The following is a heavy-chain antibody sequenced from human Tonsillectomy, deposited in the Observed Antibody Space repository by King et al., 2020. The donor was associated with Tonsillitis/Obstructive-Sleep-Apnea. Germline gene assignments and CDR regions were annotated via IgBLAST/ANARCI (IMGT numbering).Heavy chain of an antibody. D-gene: IGHD2-15*01. Sequence: GQLVQSGGGVVQPGNSLTISCAASGFSLRTYGMHWVRQAPGKGLEWVAVLWYDGTNKYYADSVKGRFTVSRDNSKNTLYLQMNSLRAEDTAVYYCARDQLSSDKHADYWGQGTLVTVSP. CDR3: ARDQLSSDKHADY. V-gene: IGHV3-33*01. CDR2: LWYDGTNK. CDR1: GFSLRTYG. J-gene: IGHJ4*02.